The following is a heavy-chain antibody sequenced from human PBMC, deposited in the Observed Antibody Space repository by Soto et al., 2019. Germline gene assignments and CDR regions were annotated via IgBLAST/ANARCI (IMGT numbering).Heavy chain of an antibody. CDR3: AKGLDSASNRAGDY. CDR1: GFTVSSYA. J-gene: IGHJ4*02. D-gene: IGHD1-26*01. V-gene: IGHV3-23*01. CDR2: VSGSGYST. Sequence: EVQLLESGGGLVQPGGSLTLSCTASGFTVSSYAMSWVRQAPGKGLEWVSAVSGSGYSTYYTDSVKGRFTISRDNSKNTLYLQMNSLRAEDTAVYYCAKGLDSASNRAGDYWGQGTLVTVSS.